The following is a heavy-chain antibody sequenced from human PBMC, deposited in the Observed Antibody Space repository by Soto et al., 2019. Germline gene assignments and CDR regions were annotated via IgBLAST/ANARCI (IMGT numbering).Heavy chain of an antibody. V-gene: IGHV3-48*02. D-gene: IGHD6-13*01. CDR3: ARDSSSWKRTDY. J-gene: IGHJ4*02. CDR1: GFTFSSDS. Sequence: GGSLRLSCAASGFTFSSDSRNWVRQPPGQGREWRSCISCGGTTIYYADSWKCRFTISRDNAKNSLDLQLDSLRDEDTAVYYCARDSSSWKRTDYWGQGTLVNVS. CDR2: ISCGGTTI.